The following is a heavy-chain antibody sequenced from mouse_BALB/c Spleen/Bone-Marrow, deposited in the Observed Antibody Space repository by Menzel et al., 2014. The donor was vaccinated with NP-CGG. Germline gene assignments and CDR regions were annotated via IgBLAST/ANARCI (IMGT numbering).Heavy chain of an antibody. CDR3: ARDDYDAIAY. J-gene: IGHJ3*01. Sequence: QVQLQQSGAELAKPGASVKMSCKASGYTFTSYWMHWVKQRPGQGLEWIGYINSSTGYTEYNQKFKDKATLTAVKSSTTAYMQLRSLTSEDSAVYYCARDDYDAIAYWGQGTLVTVSA. V-gene: IGHV1-7*01. CDR2: INSSTGYT. CDR1: GYTFTSYW. D-gene: IGHD2-4*01.